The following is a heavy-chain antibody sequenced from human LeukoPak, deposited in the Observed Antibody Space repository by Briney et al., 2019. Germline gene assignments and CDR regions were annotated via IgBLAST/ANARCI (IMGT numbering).Heavy chain of an antibody. Sequence: ASVKVSCKASGYTFTDYGISWVRHAPGQGLEWMGWISTYNGNSNYAQKLQDRVTMTTDTSTTTAYMDLRSLRSDDTAVYYCARAGGWAREDYKGDAFHIWGQGTMVTVSS. V-gene: IGHV1-18*01. CDR3: ARAGGWAREDYKGDAFHI. J-gene: IGHJ3*02. CDR2: ISTYNGNS. D-gene: IGHD6-19*01. CDR1: GYTFTDYG.